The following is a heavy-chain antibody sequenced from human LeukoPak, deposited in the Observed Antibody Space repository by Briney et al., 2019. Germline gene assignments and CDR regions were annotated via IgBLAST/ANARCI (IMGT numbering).Heavy chain of an antibody. CDR1: GFIFSSYA. D-gene: IGHD2-21*01. CDR3: AKGRYCGGANCYYFFDY. J-gene: IGHJ4*02. Sequence: GGSLRLSCAASGFIFSSYAMSWVRQAPGKGLEYISAISPSGDATYNADSVKGRFTISRDNSKNTVHLQMNSLRAEDTAVYYCAKGRYCGGANCYYFFDYWGQGILVTVSS. V-gene: IGHV3-23*01. CDR2: ISPSGDAT.